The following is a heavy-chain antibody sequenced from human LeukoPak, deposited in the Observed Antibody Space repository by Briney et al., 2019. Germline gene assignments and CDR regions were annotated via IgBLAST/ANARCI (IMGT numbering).Heavy chain of an antibody. Sequence: GGSLRLSCAASGFTFSSYWMSWVRQAPGKGLEWVANIKQDGSEKYYVDSVKGRFTISRDNAKNSLYLQMNSLRAEDTAVYYCARAYSSSWYMTTPFAPWGQGTLVTVSS. CDR2: IKQDGSEK. J-gene: IGHJ5*02. CDR3: ARAYSSSWYMTTPFAP. V-gene: IGHV3-7*01. CDR1: GFTFSSYW. D-gene: IGHD6-13*01.